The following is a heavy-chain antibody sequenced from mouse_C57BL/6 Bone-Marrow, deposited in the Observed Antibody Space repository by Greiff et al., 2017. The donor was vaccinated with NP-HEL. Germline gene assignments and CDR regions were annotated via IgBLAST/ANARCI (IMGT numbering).Heavy chain of an antibody. V-gene: IGHV5-16*01. D-gene: IGHD2-3*01. Sequence: EVQLVESEGGLVQPGSSMKLSCTASGFTFSDYYMAWVRQVPEKGLEWVANINYDGSSTYYLDSLKSRFIISRDNAKNTLSLQMSSLKSENTATYYCAREGVYDHYYAMDYWGQGTSVTVSS. CDR3: AREGVYDHYYAMDY. CDR1: GFTFSDYY. J-gene: IGHJ4*01. CDR2: INYDGSST.